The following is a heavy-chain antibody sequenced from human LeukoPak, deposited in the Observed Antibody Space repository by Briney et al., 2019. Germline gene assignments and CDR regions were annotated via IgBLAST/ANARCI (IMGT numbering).Heavy chain of an antibody. J-gene: IGHJ2*01. V-gene: IGHV3-30*04. CDR1: GFTFSSYA. Sequence: GGSLRLSCAASGFTFSSYAMHWVREAPGKGLEGVAVLSYDGSNRYYADSVKGRFTISRDNSKNTLYLQMNSLRAEDTAVYYCARDLFPRDYDILTGLNWYFDLWGRGTLVTVSS. CDR2: LSYDGSNR. D-gene: IGHD3-9*01. CDR3: ARDLFPRDYDILTGLNWYFDL.